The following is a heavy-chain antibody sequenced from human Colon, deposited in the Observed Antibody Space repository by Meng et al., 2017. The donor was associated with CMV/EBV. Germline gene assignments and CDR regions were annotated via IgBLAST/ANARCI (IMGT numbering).Heavy chain of an antibody. V-gene: IGHV3-53*01. CDR2: IYSGGST. D-gene: IGHD3-3*01. Sequence: GESLKISCAASGFTVSSNYMSWVRQAPGRGLEWVSLIYSGGSTYYADSVKGRFTISRDNSKNTLYLQMNSLRAEDTAVYYCARCGGGGITIFGVVITGYYYGMDVWGQGTTVTVSS. CDR1: GFTVSSNY. J-gene: IGHJ6*02. CDR3: ARCGGGGITIFGVVITGYYYGMDV.